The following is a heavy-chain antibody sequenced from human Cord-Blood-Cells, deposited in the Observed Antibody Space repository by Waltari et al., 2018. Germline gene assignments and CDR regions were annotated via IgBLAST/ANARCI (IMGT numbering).Heavy chain of an antibody. CDR1: GYTFTGYY. CDR2: INPNSGGT. J-gene: IGHJ6*02. V-gene: IGHV1-2*02. D-gene: IGHD3-10*01. Sequence: QVQLVQSGAEVKKPGASVKVSCKASGYTFTGYYMHWVRPAPGKGLEWMGWINPNSGGTNYAQKFQGRVTMTRDTSISTAYMELSRLRSDDTAVYYCVRVVRGPYYYYGMDVWGQGTTVTVSS. CDR3: VRVVRGPYYYYGMDV.